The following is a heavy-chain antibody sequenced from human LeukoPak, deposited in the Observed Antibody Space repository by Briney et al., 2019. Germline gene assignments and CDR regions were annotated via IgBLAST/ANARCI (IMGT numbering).Heavy chain of an antibody. CDR3: AKDSALGAFDI. J-gene: IGHJ3*02. CDR2: ISYDGSNK. CDR1: GFTFSSYG. D-gene: IGHD3-10*01. Sequence: PGGPLRLSCAASGFTFSSYGMHWVRQAPGKGLEWAAVISYDGSNKYYADSVKGRFTISRDNSKNTLYLQMNSLRAEDTAVYYCAKDSALGAFDICGQGTMGTVSS. V-gene: IGHV3-30*18.